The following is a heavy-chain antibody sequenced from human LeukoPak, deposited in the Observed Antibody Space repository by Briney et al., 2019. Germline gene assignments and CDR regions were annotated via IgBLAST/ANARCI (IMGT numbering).Heavy chain of an antibody. V-gene: IGHV1-69*04. CDR2: IIPILGIA. Sequence: SVKVSCKASGGTFSSYAISWVRQAPGQGLEWMGRIIPILGIANYAQKFQGRVTITADKSTSTAYMELSSLRSEDTAVYYCARGSWYQLLPLDPWGQGTLVTVSS. CDR3: ARGSWYQLLPLDP. D-gene: IGHD2-2*01. J-gene: IGHJ5*02. CDR1: GGTFSSYA.